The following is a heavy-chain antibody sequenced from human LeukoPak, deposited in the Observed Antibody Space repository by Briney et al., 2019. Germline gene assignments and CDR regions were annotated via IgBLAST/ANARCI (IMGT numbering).Heavy chain of an antibody. V-gene: IGHV4-59*01. Sequence: SETLSLTCTVSGGSISSYYWSWIRQPPGKGLEWIGYIYYGGSTNYNPSLKSRVTISVDTSKNQFSLKLSSVTAADTAVYYCARDRGSPKTYYYGMDVWGQGTTVTVSS. CDR2: IYYGGST. CDR1: GGSISSYY. CDR3: ARDRGSPKTYYYGMDV. D-gene: IGHD3-10*01. J-gene: IGHJ6*02.